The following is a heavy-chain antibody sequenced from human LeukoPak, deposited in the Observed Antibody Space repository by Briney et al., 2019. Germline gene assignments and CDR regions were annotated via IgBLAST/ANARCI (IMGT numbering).Heavy chain of an antibody. CDR1: GGSISSYY. Sequence: SETLSHTCTVSGGSISSYYWSWIRQPPGKGLEWIGYIYYSGSTNYNPSLKSRVTISVDTSKNQFSLNLSSVTAADTAVYYCAREGYGDYWAYWGQGTLVTVSS. V-gene: IGHV4-59*01. D-gene: IGHD4-17*01. CDR2: IYYSGST. J-gene: IGHJ4*02. CDR3: AREGYGDYWAY.